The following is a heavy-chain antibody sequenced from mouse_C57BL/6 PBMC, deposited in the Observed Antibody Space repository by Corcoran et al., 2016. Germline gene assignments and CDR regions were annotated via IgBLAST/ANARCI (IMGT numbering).Heavy chain of an antibody. D-gene: IGHD2-4*01. CDR3: ARLRLACFAY. J-gene: IGHJ3*01. CDR1: GYTFTEYY. V-gene: IGHV1-26*01. Sequence: EVQLQQSGPELVKPGASVKISCKASGYTFTEYYMNWVKQSHGKSLEWIGDINPNNGGTSYNQKFKGKATLTVDKSSSTAYMELRSLTSEDSAVYYCARLRLACFAYWGQGTLVTVSA. CDR2: INPNNGGT.